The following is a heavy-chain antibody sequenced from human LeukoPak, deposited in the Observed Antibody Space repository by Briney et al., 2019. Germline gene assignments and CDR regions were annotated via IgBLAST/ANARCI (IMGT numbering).Heavy chain of an antibody. CDR2: ISYDGSNK. J-gene: IGHJ4*02. CDR1: GFTFSSYG. V-gene: IGHV3-30*18. CDR3: AKRDY. Sequence: GGSLRLSCAASGFTFSSYGMHWVRQAPGKGQEWVAVISYDGSNKYYADSVKGRFTISRDNSKNTLYLQMNSLRAEDTAVYYCAKRDYWGQGTLVTVSS.